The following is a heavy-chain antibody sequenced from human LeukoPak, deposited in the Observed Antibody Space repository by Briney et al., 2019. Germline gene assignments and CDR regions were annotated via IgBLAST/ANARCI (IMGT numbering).Heavy chain of an antibody. CDR1: GGSIGSGRYY. V-gene: IGHV4-39*01. Sequence: PSETLSLTCSVSGGSIGSGRYYCAWIRQPPGKGLEWIGSIYNTWSTSYNPSLKSRVTMSVDTSKNQFSLRLSSVTAADTAVYYCARNITSVIPAGYFDYWGQGTLVTVSS. CDR2: IYNTWST. CDR3: ARNITSVIPAGYFDY. J-gene: IGHJ4*02. D-gene: IGHD2-2*01.